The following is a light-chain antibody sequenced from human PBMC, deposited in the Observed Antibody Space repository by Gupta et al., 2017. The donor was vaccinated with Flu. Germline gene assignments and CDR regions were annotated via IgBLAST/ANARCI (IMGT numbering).Light chain of an antibody. CDR3: QQIYSTLLLT. V-gene: IGKV1-39*01. CDR2: AAS. CDR1: QSISSY. Sequence: DSPMTQSPSSLSASVGDRVTITCRASQSISSYLDWYQQKPAKAPKLLIYAASSWQRGVSSRFSGSGFGTDFSLTISRRQPEDFAAYYYQQIYSTLLLTFGGGTKVEIK. J-gene: IGKJ4*01.